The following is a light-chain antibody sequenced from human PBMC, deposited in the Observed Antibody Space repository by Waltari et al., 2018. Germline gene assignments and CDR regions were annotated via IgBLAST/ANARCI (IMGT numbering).Light chain of an antibody. CDR1: QSISSW. V-gene: IGKV1-5*03. CDR3: QQYNNYSLT. Sequence: DIQMTQSPSTLSASAGDRVTITCRASQSISSWLAWYQQKPGRAPKLLIYQASTLESGVPSRFSGSGSATDFTLTISSLQPDDFATYYSQQYNNYSLTFGGGTRVEIK. CDR2: QAS. J-gene: IGKJ4*01.